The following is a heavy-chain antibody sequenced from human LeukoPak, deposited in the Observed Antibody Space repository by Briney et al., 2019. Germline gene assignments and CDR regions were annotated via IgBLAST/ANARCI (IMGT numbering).Heavy chain of an antibody. J-gene: IGHJ3*02. Sequence: GGSLRLSCAASGFTFSSYGMHWVRQAPGKGLEWVSYISNSGTTMYYGDSVKGRFTISRDNAKNSLYLQMNSLRAEDTAVYYCARARGSYAFDIWGQGTMVTVSS. D-gene: IGHD2-15*01. CDR2: ISNSGTTM. V-gene: IGHV3-48*04. CDR1: GFTFSSYG. CDR3: ARARGSYAFDI.